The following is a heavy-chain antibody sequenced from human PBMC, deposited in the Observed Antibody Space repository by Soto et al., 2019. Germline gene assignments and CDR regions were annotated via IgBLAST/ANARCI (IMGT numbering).Heavy chain of an antibody. CDR1: GGSISSSSYY. CDR2: IYYSGST. J-gene: IGHJ4*02. CDR3: ARQKVYSSSWYGDY. Sequence: SETLSLTCTVSGGSISSSSYYWGWIRQPPGKGLEWIGSIYYSGSTYYTPSLKSRVTISVDTSKNQFSLKLSSVTAADMAVYYCARQKVYSSSWYGDYWGQGTLVTVSS. D-gene: IGHD6-13*01. V-gene: IGHV4-39*01.